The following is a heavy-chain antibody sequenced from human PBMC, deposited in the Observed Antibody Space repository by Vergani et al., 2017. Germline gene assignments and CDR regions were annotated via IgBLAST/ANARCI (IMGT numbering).Heavy chain of an antibody. V-gene: IGHV1-46*01. CDR3: ARDGSAAAGQNWFDP. CDR1: GYTFTNYY. D-gene: IGHD6-13*01. Sequence: QVQLVQSGAEVKKPGASVKVSCKASGYTFTNYYIHWVRQAPGQGLEWMGIINPSGGSTSYAQKFQGRVTMTRDTSTSTVYMELSSLRAEDTAVYYCARDGSAAAGQNWFDPWGQGTLVTVSS. J-gene: IGHJ5*02. CDR2: INPSGGST.